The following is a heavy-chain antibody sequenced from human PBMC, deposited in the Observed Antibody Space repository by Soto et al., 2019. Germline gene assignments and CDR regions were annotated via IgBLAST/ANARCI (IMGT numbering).Heavy chain of an antibody. J-gene: IGHJ4*02. CDR1: GFTFSNFA. V-gene: IGHV3-23*01. D-gene: IGHD2-15*01. CDR2: FSSSGGGT. Sequence: GGSMRLSCTASGFTFSNFAMSWVSQAPGKGLEWVSTFSSSGGGTYYADSVKGRFTISRDNSKNTLYLQMNSLRAEDTAVYYFTKANRYCSGANCFTFDYWGLGTLVTVSS. CDR3: TKANRYCSGANCFTFDY.